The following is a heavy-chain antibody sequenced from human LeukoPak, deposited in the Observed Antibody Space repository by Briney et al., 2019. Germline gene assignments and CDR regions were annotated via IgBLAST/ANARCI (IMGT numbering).Heavy chain of an antibody. J-gene: IGHJ6*03. CDR3: AREGGIVVAGTWGRNSYYMDV. CDR1: GYSITSAYY. D-gene: IGHD6-19*01. CDR2: VYHGVST. V-gene: IGHV4-38-2*02. Sequence: SETLSLICTVSGYSITSAYYWGWVRQPPGKGLEWVGNVYHGVSTYYNPSLKSRVTISVDASKNQFSLKLSSVTAADTAVYYCAREGGIVVAGTWGRNSYYMDVWGKGTTVTVSS.